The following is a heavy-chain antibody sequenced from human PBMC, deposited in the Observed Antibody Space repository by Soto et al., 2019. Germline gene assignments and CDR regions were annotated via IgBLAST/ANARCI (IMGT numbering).Heavy chain of an antibody. D-gene: IGHD3-22*01. CDR1: GFSFRGYA. CDR3: AKERTSSGYFDY. J-gene: IGHJ4*02. V-gene: IGHV3-23*01. Sequence: EVQLLESGGGLVQPGGPLRLSCVASGFSFRGYAMSWVRQAPGKGLEWVSAISDSGGRTYYADSVKGRFTISRDNSKNTLYLQMNSQRAEDTAVYYCAKERTSSGYFDYWGQGTLVTVSS. CDR2: ISDSGGRT.